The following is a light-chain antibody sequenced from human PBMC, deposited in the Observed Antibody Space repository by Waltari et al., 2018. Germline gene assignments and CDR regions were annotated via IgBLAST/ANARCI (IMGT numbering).Light chain of an antibody. CDR1: QSVSSN. CDR3: QQYYSAPYT. V-gene: IGKV3-15*01. Sequence: EIVMTQSPATLSVSPGERATLSCRASQSVSSNLAWYQQKPGQAPRLLIYGASTRATGIASRFSGSGSGTEFTLTISSLQSEDVAVYYCQQYYSAPYTFGQGTKLEIK. J-gene: IGKJ2*01. CDR2: GAS.